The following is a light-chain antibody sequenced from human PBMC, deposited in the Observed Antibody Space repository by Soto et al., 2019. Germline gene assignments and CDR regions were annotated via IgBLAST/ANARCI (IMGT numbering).Light chain of an antibody. CDR3: CSYAGSSTFGV. CDR2: EVS. J-gene: IGLJ2*01. Sequence: QSALTQPASVSGSPGQSITISCTGTSSDVGSYNLVSWYQQHPGKAPKLMIYEVSKRPSGVSNRFSGSKSGNTASLTISGLQAEDEAYYYCCSYAGSSTFGVFGGGTKLTVL. CDR1: SSDVGSYNL. V-gene: IGLV2-23*02.